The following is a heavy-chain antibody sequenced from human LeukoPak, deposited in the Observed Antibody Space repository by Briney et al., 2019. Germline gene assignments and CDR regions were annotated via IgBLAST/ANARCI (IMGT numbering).Heavy chain of an antibody. CDR3: TKQGHDYGDYARHDAFDI. D-gene: IGHD4-17*01. V-gene: IGHV3-30*18. CDR1: GFTFSSYG. CDR2: ISYDGSTE. Sequence: PGGSLRLSCAASGFTFSSYGMHWVRQAPGKGLEWVAVISYDGSTEYYADSVKGRFTVSRDNSKNTLYLQMNSLRAEDTAVYYCTKQGHDYGDYARHDAFDIWGQGTMVTVSS. J-gene: IGHJ3*02.